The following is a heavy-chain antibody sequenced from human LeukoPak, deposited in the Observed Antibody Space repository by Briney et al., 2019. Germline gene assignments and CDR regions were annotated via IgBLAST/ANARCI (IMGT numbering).Heavy chain of an antibody. V-gene: IGHV1-18*01. CDR3: ASRAPRYNYDRCLPIDY. CDR2: ISAYNGNT. Sequence: ASVKVSCKASGYTFSSYGISWVRQAPGQGLEWMGWISAYNGNTNYAQKLQGRVTMTTDTSTSTAYMELRSLRSDDTAVYYCASRAPRYNYDRCLPIDYWGQGTLVTVSS. D-gene: IGHD3-22*01. J-gene: IGHJ4*02. CDR1: GYTFSSYG.